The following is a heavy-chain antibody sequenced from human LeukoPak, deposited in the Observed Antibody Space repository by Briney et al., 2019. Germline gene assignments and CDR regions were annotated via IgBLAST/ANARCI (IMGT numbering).Heavy chain of an antibody. CDR1: GGFISSSSYY. D-gene: IGHD3-10*01. V-gene: IGHV4-39*01. CDR3: ARPEAGGSLWFGEFPRYDAFDI. Sequence: SETLSLTCTVSGGFISSSSYYWGWIRQPPGKGLEWIGSIYYSGSTYYNPSLKSRVTISVDTSKNQFSLKLSSVTAADTAVYYCARPEAGGSLWFGEFPRYDAFDIWGQGTMVTVSS. J-gene: IGHJ3*02. CDR2: IYYSGST.